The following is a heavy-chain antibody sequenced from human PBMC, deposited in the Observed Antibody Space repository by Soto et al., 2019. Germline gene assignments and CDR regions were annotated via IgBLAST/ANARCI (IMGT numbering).Heavy chain of an antibody. D-gene: IGHD2-2*01. V-gene: IGHV1-2*02. CDR3: ARDPRKRYIVVVQAAISFDP. J-gene: IGHJ5*02. CDR1: GYTFTGYY. Sequence: QVQLVQSGAEVKKPGASVKVSCKASGYTFTGYYMHWVRKAPGQGLEWMGCITPNSGGTNYAQKFQGRVTMTRDTSISTAYMELSRLRSDDTAVYYCARDPRKRYIVVVQAAISFDPWGQGTLVTVSS. CDR2: ITPNSGGT.